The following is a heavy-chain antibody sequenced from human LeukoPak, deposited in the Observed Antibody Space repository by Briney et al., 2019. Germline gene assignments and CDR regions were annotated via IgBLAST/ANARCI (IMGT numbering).Heavy chain of an antibody. D-gene: IGHD4-23*01. CDR2: IDPSDSYT. V-gene: IGHV5-10-1*01. CDR1: GYSFTSFW. Sequence: GESLRISCKASGYSFTSFWITWVRQMPGKGLEWMVRIDPSDSYTNYSPSFQGHVTISADKSISTAYLRWSSLKASDTAMYYCARSGGYSGIAFDIWGQGTVVTVS. CDR3: ARSGGYSGIAFDI. J-gene: IGHJ3*02.